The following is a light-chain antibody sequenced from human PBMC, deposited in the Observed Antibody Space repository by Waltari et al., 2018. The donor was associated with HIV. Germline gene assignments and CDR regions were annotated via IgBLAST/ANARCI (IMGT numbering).Light chain of an antibody. CDR3: AVWDDSLNVNVI. Sequence: QSVLTQPPSTSGTPGQRVTISCSGSTSNIGSNAVNWYQQLPGTAPKLVIYNNNQRIPGVPDLFTGSKSGTTASQAIIGLQSEDDARYYCAVWDDSLNVNVIFGGGTKLTVL. V-gene: IGLV1-44*01. J-gene: IGLJ2*01. CDR2: NNN. CDR1: TSNIGSNA.